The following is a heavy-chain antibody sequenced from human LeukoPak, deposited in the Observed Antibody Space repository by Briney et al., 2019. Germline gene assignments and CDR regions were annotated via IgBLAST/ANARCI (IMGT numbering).Heavy chain of an antibody. V-gene: IGHV3-23*01. D-gene: IGHD3-10*01. CDR3: AKDSDYYRSGSRTFDY. Sequence: GGSLRLSCAASGFTFSSYAMSWVRQAPGKGLEWVSAISGSGGSTYYADSVKGRFTISRDNSKNTLYLQMNSLRAEDTAVYYCAKDSDYYRSGSRTFDYWGQGTLVTVSS. CDR2: ISGSGGST. CDR1: GFTFSSYA. J-gene: IGHJ4*02.